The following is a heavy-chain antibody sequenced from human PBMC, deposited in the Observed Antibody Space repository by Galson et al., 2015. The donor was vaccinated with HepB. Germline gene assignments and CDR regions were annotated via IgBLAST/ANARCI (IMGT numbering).Heavy chain of an antibody. CDR3: ARSTRGYSYGYGRVFDY. CDR2: INAGNGNT. J-gene: IGHJ4*02. V-gene: IGHV1-3*01. D-gene: IGHD5-18*01. Sequence: SVKVSCKASGYTFTSYAMHWVRQAPGQRLEWMGWINAGNGNTKYSQKFQGRVTITRDTSASTAYMELSSLRSEDTAVYYCARSTRGYSYGYGRVFDYWGQGTLVTVSS. CDR1: GYTFTSYA.